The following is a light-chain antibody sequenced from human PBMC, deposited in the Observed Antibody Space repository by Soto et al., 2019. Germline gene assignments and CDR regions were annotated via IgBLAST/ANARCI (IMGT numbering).Light chain of an antibody. V-gene: IGLV1-51*02. Sequence: QSVLTQPPSVSAAPRPKGTISSSGSSSKNGKKYLSWYQQLPGSAPKLLIYENNKRPSGIPDRFSGSKSGTSATLGITGLQTGDEADYYCGTWDSSLSAKVFGTGTKVTVL. CDR2: ENN. CDR3: GTWDSSLSAKV. J-gene: IGLJ1*01. CDR1: SSKNGKKY.